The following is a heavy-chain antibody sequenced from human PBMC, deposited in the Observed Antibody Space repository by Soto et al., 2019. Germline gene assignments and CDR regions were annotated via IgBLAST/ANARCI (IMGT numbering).Heavy chain of an antibody. V-gene: IGHV3-53*02. Sequence: EVQLVETGGGLIQPGGSLRLSCAASGFNITNNYMSWVRQAPGKGLEWVSFVYSGGSIYYEDSVKGRFSISRDISKNTLLLQINSPRAEDTAVYYCARSYDSSCYYPGSFDYWGQGTLVTASS. J-gene: IGHJ4*02. CDR3: ARSYDSSCYYPGSFDY. CDR1: GFNITNNY. D-gene: IGHD3-22*01. CDR2: VYSGGSI.